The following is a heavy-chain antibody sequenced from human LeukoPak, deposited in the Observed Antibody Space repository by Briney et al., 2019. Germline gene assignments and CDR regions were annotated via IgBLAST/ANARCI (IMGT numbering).Heavy chain of an antibody. CDR1: GFTFSSYW. J-gene: IGHJ6*04. V-gene: IGHV3-7*03. CDR2: TKQDGSEK. Sequence: SGGSLRLSCAASGFTFSSYWMSWVRQAPGKGLEWVANTKQDGSEKYYVDSVKGRFTISRDNAKNLLYLQMNSLRAEDTAVYYCAKDGRLWFGELSGMDVWGKGTTVTVSS. D-gene: IGHD3-10*01. CDR3: AKDGRLWFGELSGMDV.